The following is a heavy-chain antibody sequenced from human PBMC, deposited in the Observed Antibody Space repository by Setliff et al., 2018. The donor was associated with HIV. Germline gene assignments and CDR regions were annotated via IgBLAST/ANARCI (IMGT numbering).Heavy chain of an antibody. Sequence: ASVKVSCQVSRYTLTELSMHWVRQAPGKGLEWMGSFEPEHRKTLYAQKFQGRVTITRDTSANTAYMERSSLRSEDTAVYYGASNSYYDSSGYRPSDAFDIWGQGKMGT. CDR3: ASNSYYDSSGYRPSDAFDI. CDR1: RYTLTELS. D-gene: IGHD3-22*01. V-gene: IGHV1-24*01. J-gene: IGHJ3*02. CDR2: FEPEHRKT.